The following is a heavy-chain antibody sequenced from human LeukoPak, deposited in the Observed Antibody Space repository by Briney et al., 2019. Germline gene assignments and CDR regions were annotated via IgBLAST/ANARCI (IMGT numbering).Heavy chain of an antibody. V-gene: IGHV1-2*02. J-gene: IGHJ4*02. Sequence: GASVKVSCKASGYTFTDYYIHWIRQAPGQGLEWMGWINPNSGGTNYPQKFRGRVTVTRDTSISTAYMELRSLRSDDTAVYYCARGLEAGNTAPHFDYWGQGTLVTVSS. CDR2: INPNSGGT. CDR3: ARGLEAGNTAPHFDY. CDR1: GYTFTDYY. D-gene: IGHD1-7*01.